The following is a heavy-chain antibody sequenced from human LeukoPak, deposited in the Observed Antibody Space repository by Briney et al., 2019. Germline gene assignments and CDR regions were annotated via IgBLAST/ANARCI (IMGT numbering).Heavy chain of an antibody. Sequence: SVKVSCKASGGTFSSYAISWVRQAPGQGLEWMGRIIPILGIANYAQKFQGRVTITADKSTSTAYMELSSLRAEDTAVYYCAKDAPELSGNFDYWGQGTLVTVSS. CDR3: AKDAPELSGNFDY. J-gene: IGHJ4*02. V-gene: IGHV1-69*04. CDR2: IIPILGIA. D-gene: IGHD3-3*01. CDR1: GGTFSSYA.